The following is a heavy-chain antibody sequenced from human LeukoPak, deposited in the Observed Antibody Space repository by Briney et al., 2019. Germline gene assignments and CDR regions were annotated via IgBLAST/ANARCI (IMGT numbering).Heavy chain of an antibody. CDR3: ATLWFGEPVFDY. J-gene: IGHJ4*02. V-gene: IGHV3-23*01. Sequence: GGSLRLSCAASGFTFNNYAMTWVRQAPGKGLEWVSAISASGTDTYYVDSVKGRFTISRDNSKNTLFLQMNSLRAEDTAVYYCATLWFGEPVFDYWGQGTLVTVSS. D-gene: IGHD3-10*01. CDR1: GFTFNNYA. CDR2: ISASGTDT.